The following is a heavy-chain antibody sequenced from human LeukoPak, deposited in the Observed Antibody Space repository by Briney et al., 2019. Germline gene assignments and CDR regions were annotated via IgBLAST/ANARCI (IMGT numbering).Heavy chain of an antibody. D-gene: IGHD3-22*01. CDR1: GFTFSSYW. Sequence: GGSLRLSCAPSGFTFSSYWMHWVRQAPGKGLVWVSRINSDGSSSIYADSVKGRFTISRDNAKNSLYLQMNSLRDGDTAVYYCARSDHYDSSGYYNYGMDVWGQGTTVTVSS. CDR3: ARSDHYDSSGYYNYGMDV. J-gene: IGHJ6*02. V-gene: IGHV3-74*01. CDR2: INSDGSSS.